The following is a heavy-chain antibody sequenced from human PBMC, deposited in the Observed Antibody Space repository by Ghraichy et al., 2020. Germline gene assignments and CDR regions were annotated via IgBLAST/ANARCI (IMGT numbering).Heavy chain of an antibody. J-gene: IGHJ5*02. V-gene: IGHV3-23*01. D-gene: IGHD3-16*01. Sequence: GGSLRLSCAASGFTFSSYAMSWVRQAPGKGLEWVSAISGSGGSTYYADSVKGRFTISRDNSKNTLYLQMNSLRAEDTAVYYCAKNRMITFGGVGWFDPWGQGTLVTVSS. CDR3: AKNRMITFGGVGWFDP. CDR2: ISGSGGST. CDR1: GFTFSSYA.